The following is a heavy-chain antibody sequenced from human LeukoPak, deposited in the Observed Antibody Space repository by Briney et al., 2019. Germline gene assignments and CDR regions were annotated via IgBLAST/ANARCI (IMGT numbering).Heavy chain of an antibody. CDR2: IKQDGSEK. CDR3: ARGDNIVLMVYAPTL. D-gene: IGHD2-8*01. J-gene: IGHJ4*02. V-gene: IGHV3-7*01. CDR1: GFTFSSYW. Sequence: GGSLRLSCAASGFTFSSYWMSWVRQAPGKGLEWVANIKQDGSEKYYVDSVKGRFTISRDNAKNSLYLQMNSLRAEDTAVCYCARGDNIVLMVYAPTLWGQGTLVTVSS.